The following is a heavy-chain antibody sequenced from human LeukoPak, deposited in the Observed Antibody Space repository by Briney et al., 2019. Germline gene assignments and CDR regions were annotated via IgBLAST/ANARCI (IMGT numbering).Heavy chain of an antibody. D-gene: IGHD3-9*01. V-gene: IGHV3-15*01. CDR3: TLAWLSPYYFDY. J-gene: IGHJ4*02. CDR2: IKSKTDGGTT. CDR1: GFTFSNAW. Sequence: GGSLRLSCAASGFTFSNAWMSWVRQAPGKGLEWVGRIKSKTDGGTTDYAAPVKGRFTISRDDSKNTLYLQMNSLKTEDTAVYYCTLAWLSPYYFDYWGQGTLVTVSS.